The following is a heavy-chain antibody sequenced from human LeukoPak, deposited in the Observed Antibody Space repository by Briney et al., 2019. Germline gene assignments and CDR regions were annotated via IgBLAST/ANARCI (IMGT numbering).Heavy chain of an antibody. Sequence: ASVKVSCKVSGYTLTELSMHWVRQAPGKGLEWMGGFDPEDGETIYAQKFQGRVTMTEDTSTDTAYMELSSLRPEDTAVYYCATWGDGDYYFDYWGQGTLVTVSS. V-gene: IGHV1-24*01. J-gene: IGHJ4*02. CDR2: FDPEDGET. CDR1: GYTLTELS. D-gene: IGHD4-17*01. CDR3: ATWGDGDYYFDY.